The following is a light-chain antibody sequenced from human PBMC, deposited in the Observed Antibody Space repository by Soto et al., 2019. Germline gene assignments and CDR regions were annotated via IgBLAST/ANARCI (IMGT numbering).Light chain of an antibody. J-gene: IGKJ1*01. CDR1: QSVSSN. V-gene: IGKV3-15*01. Sequence: EIVMTQSPATLSVSPGERATLSCRASQSVSSNLAWYQQRPGQAPRLLIYGASSRADGVPARFSGSGSGTEITLTISSLQSEDFAVYYCEQYNSWPPGTFVRGTKVDIK. CDR3: EQYNSWPPGT. CDR2: GAS.